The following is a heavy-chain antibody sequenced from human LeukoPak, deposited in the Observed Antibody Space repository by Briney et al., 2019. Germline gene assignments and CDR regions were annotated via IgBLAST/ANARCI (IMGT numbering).Heavy chain of an antibody. CDR3: ARDPGYYGMDV. Sequence: ASQTLSLTCTVSGGSISSYYWSWIRQPPGKGLEWIGYIYYSGSTYYNPSLKSRVTISVDTSKNQFSLKLSSVTAADTAVYYCARDPGYYGMDVWGQGTTVTVSS. CDR1: GGSISSYY. J-gene: IGHJ6*02. CDR2: IYYSGST. V-gene: IGHV4-59*12. D-gene: IGHD2-15*01.